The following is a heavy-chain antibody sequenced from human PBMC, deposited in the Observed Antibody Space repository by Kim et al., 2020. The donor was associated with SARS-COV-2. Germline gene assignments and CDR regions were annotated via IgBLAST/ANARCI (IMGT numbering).Heavy chain of an antibody. J-gene: IGHJ6*02. D-gene: IGHD6-19*01. Sequence: GGSLRLSCAASGFTFRSYAMSWVRQAPGKGLEWVSAISGSGGSTYYADSVKGRFTITRDNSKNTPYLQMNSLRAEDTAVYYCAKTHSSGAGGMDVRGQGTTGTVSS. CDR1: GFTFRSYA. CDR3: AKTHSSGAGGMDV. CDR2: ISGSGGST. V-gene: IGHV3-23*01.